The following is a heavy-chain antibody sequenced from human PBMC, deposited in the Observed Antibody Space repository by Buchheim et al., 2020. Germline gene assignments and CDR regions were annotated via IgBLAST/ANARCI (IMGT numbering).Heavy chain of an antibody. D-gene: IGHD5-18*01. CDR3: AREIGDRYSYGWDYYYYYGMDV. V-gene: IGHV3-7*01. CDR1: GFTFSSYW. J-gene: IGHJ6*02. Sequence: EVQLVESGGGLVQPGGSLRLSCAASGFTFSSYWMRWVRQAPGKGLEWVATIKQDGSEKYYVDSVKGRFTISRDKAKNSLYLQMNSLRAEDTAVYYCAREIGDRYSYGWDYYYYYGMDVWGQGTT. CDR2: IKQDGSEK.